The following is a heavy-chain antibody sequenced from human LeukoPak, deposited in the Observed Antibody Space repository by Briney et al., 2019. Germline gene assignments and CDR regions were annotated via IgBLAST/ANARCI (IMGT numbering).Heavy chain of an antibody. CDR2: IKEDGGEG. J-gene: IGHJ4*02. CDR3: ARESLLIAAPFDY. CDR1: GFTFSRYW. Sequence: GGSLRLSCAASGFTFSRYWMTWVRQAPGKGLEWVANIKEDGGEGYYVDSVKGRFTVSRDNAKNTLYLQMNSLRAEDTAVYYCARESLLIAAPFDYWGQGTLVTVSS. D-gene: IGHD6-6*01. V-gene: IGHV3-7*01.